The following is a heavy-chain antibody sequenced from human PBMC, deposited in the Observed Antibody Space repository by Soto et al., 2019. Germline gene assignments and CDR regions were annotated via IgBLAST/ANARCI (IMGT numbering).Heavy chain of an antibody. D-gene: IGHD3-10*01. CDR2: IIPIFGTA. J-gene: IGHJ6*02. CDR3: ASLLVRGVIGYYYYYGMDV. V-gene: IGHV1-69*13. Sequence: SVKVSCKASGGTFSSYAISWVRQAPGQGLEWMGGIIPIFGTANYAQKFQGRVTITADESTSTAYMELSSLRSEDTAVYYCASLLVRGVIGYYYYYGMDVWGQGTTVTVSS. CDR1: GGTFSSYA.